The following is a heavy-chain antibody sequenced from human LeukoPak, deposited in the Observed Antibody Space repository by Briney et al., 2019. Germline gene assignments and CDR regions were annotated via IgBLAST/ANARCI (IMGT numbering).Heavy chain of an antibody. D-gene: IGHD3-22*01. J-gene: IGHJ4*02. CDR2: IDTNTGNP. CDR1: GYTFTNYT. V-gene: IGHV7-4-1*02. Sequence: ASVKVSCKASGYTFTNYTLNWVRQAPGQGLEWMGWIDTNTGNPTYAQGLIGRFVFSLDISVTSAYLQISSLKAEDTAVYYCARGYDTTGYFSYWGQGTLVTVSS. CDR3: ARGYDTTGYFSY.